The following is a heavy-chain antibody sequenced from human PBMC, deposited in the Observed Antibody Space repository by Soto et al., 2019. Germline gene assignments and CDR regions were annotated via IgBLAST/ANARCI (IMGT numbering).Heavy chain of an antibody. CDR1: GFTFSSYW. CDR2: INSDGSST. V-gene: IGHV3-74*01. J-gene: IGHJ6*02. Sequence: EEQLVESGGGLVQPGGSLRLSCAASGFTFSSYWMHWVRQAPGKGLVWVSRINSDGSSTNYADSVKGRFTISRDNAKNTLYLQTNSLRVEDTAVYYCARRHQIAYYYGMVVWGQGTTVTVSS. D-gene: IGHD2-21*01. CDR3: ARRHQIAYYYGMVV.